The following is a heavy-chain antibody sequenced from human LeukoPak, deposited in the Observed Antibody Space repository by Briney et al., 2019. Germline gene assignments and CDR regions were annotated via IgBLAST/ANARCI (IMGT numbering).Heavy chain of an antibody. CDR2: IYYSGST. J-gene: IGHJ6*02. CDR1: GFTFSSYW. Sequence: GSLRLSCAASGFTFSSYWMGWIRQPPGKGLEWIGYIYYSGSTNYNPSLKSRVTISVDTSKNQFSLKLSSVTAADTAVYYCARVSYGMDVWGQGTTVTVSS. CDR3: ARVSYGMDV. V-gene: IGHV4-59*01.